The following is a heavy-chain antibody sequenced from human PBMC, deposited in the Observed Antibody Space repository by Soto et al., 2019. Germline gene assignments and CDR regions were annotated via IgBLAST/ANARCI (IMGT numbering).Heavy chain of an antibody. CDR3: ARDQPGSPVFDRAFDI. J-gene: IGHJ3*02. D-gene: IGHD1-26*01. V-gene: IGHV4-59*01. CDR2: MDYSGT. CDR1: GASISSYY. Sequence: SETLSLTCTVSGASISSYYWSWVRQPPGKGLEWIGYMDYSGTKNNPSLKSRVTMSIDTSKNQFSLKLSSVTVADTAVYYCARDQPGSPVFDRAFDIWGQGTMVTVSS.